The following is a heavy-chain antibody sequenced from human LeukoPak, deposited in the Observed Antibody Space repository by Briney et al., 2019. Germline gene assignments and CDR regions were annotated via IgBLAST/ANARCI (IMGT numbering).Heavy chain of an antibody. D-gene: IGHD2-15*01. J-gene: IGHJ4*02. CDR3: ARDEDHAAAY. V-gene: IGHV3-7*03. CDR1: GFTFFRSW. CDR2: INQDGSEK. Sequence: GGSLRLSCAASGFTFFRSWMSWVRQAPGKGLEWVANINQDGSEKYYVDSVKSRFTISRDNAKNSLYLQMNSLRADDTAVYYCARDEDHAAAYWGQGTLVTISS.